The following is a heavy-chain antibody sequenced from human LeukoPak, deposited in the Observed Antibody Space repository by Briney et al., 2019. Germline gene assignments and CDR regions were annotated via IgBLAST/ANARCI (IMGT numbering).Heavy chain of an antibody. Sequence: SETLSLTCAVFGGPISSYYSSWIPQPAGKGLDCIGRIHTSGITNSNPSLKSRVTMSVDTSKNQFSLKLSSVSAANTALYYCARDPGAYYYDNSGYTHAEYFQHWGQGILVTVSS. CDR3: ARDPGAYYYDNSGYTHAEYFQH. J-gene: IGHJ1*01. CDR2: IHTSGIT. V-gene: IGHV4-4*07. CDR1: GGPISSYY. D-gene: IGHD3-22*01.